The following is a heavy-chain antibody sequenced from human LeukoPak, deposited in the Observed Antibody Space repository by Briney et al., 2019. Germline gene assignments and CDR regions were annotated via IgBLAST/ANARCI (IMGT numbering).Heavy chain of an antibody. CDR2: ISAYNDNT. CDR3: ARDILSVWGILRPYAFDI. D-gene: IGHD3-16*01. J-gene: IGHJ3*02. CDR1: GYTFTSYG. V-gene: IGHV1-18*01. Sequence: ASVKVSCKASGYTFTSYGISWVRQAPGQGLEWMGWISAYNDNTKYAQKLQGRVTMTTDTSTSTAYLELRSLRSDDTAVYYCARDILSVWGILRPYAFDIWVQGTMVTVSS.